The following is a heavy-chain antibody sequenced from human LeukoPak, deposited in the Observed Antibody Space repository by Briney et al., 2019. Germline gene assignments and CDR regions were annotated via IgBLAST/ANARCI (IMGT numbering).Heavy chain of an antibody. CDR1: GFTFSSYA. Sequence: HPGRSLRLSCEASGFTFSSYAMHWVRQAPGKGLEYVSAISSNGGSTYYANSVKGRFTISRDNSKNTLYLQMGSLRAEDMAVYYCARDRQWLVSGASDYWGQGTLVTVSS. J-gene: IGHJ4*02. CDR2: ISSNGGST. CDR3: ARDRQWLVSGASDY. D-gene: IGHD6-19*01. V-gene: IGHV3-64*01.